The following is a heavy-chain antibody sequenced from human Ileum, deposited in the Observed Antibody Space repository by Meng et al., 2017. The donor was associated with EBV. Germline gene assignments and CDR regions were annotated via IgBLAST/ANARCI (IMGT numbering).Heavy chain of an antibody. CDR2: MSDSGIT. V-gene: IGHV4-4*02. Sequence: QVQLQESGPGLVNLSGTPPLTCAVSGGSISVINWWSWVRQSPEKGLEWIGEMSDSGITHYNPSLKSRVIISADKSNNQFSLKLTSVTSADTAVYFCAKNGEKYFEYWGQGTLVTVSS. CDR3: AKNGEKYFEY. CDR1: GGSISVINW. J-gene: IGHJ4*02.